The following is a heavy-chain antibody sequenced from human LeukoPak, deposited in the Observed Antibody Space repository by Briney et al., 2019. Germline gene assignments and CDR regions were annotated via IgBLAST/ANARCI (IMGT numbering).Heavy chain of an antibody. D-gene: IGHD2-2*01. V-gene: IGHV3-53*01. CDR2: IYSGGST. CDR1: GFTVSSNY. CDR3: ARVRAATPDY. Sequence: PGGSLRLSCAASGFTVSSNYMSWVRQAPGKGLEWVSVIYSGGSTYYGDSVKGRFTISRDNSKNTLYLQMNSLRAEDTAVYYCARVRAATPDYWGQGTLVTVSS. J-gene: IGHJ4*02.